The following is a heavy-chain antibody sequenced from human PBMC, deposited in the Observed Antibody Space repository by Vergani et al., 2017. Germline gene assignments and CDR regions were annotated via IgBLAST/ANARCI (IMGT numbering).Heavy chain of an antibody. CDR3: ARGLGYCSGGSCYFWYFDL. Sequence: QVQLQESGPGLVKPSETLSLTCTVSGGSISSYYWSWIRQPPGKGLEWIGEINHSGSTNYNPSLKSRVTISVDTSKNPCSLKLSSVTASDTAVYYCARGLGYCSGGSCYFWYFDLWGRGTLVTVSS. D-gene: IGHD2-15*01. V-gene: IGHV4-59*12. CDR2: INHSGST. CDR1: GGSISSYY. J-gene: IGHJ2*01.